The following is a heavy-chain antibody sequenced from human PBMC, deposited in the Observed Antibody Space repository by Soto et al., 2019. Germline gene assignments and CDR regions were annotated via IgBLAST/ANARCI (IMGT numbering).Heavy chain of an antibody. Sequence: GGSLRLSCAASGFTFSNAWMNWVRQAPGKGLEWVGQIRSKTDGGTIFYPAPVKGRFIISRDDSRDTLYLQMNSLKTEDTAVYYCPPAHPRAPDYWGKGPLVTVSS. CDR2: IRSKTDGGTI. CDR3: PPAHPRAPDY. CDR1: GFTFSNAW. V-gene: IGHV3-15*01. J-gene: IGHJ4*02.